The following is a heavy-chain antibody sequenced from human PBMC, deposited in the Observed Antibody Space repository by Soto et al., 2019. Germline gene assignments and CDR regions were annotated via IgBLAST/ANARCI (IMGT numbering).Heavy chain of an antibody. Sequence: GGSLRLSCAASGFTFSSYAMHWVRQAPGKGLEWVAVISYDGSNKYYADSVKGRFTISRDNSKNTLYLQMNSLRAEDTAVYYCARDTYYYDRSGYYYATPDYYGMDVWGQGTTVTVSS. CDR3: ARDTYYYDRSGYYYATPDYYGMDV. J-gene: IGHJ6*02. V-gene: IGHV3-30-3*01. CDR1: GFTFSSYA. D-gene: IGHD3-22*01. CDR2: ISYDGSNK.